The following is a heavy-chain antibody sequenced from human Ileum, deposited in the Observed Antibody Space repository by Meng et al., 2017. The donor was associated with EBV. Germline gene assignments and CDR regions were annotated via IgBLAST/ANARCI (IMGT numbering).Heavy chain of an antibody. CDR1: GYTFINNG. CDR2: ISTFNGNT. J-gene: IGHJ4*02. CDR3: ASNGDEVDY. Sequence: QVQLVHSGCEVKKPGASVKVSCKASGYTFINNGFSWVRQAPGQGLEWMGWISTFNGNTNYAQKFQGRLAVTTDTSTNTAYMELRNLRSDDTAVYYCASNGDEVDYWGQGTLVTVSS. V-gene: IGHV1-18*01. D-gene: IGHD4-17*01.